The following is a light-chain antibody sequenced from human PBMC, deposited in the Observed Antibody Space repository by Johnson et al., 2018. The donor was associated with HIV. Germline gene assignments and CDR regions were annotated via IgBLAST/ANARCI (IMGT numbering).Light chain of an antibody. V-gene: IGLV1-51*01. Sequence: HSVLTQPPSVSAAPGQKVTISCSGSSSNIGNNYLSWYQQLPHTAPTLLISDNNKRPSGIPYRFSGSKSGASATLDITALPTGDAAAYYCGPWYSSLIACVFGTGPKVTVL. CDR1: SSNIGNNY. CDR3: GPWYSSLIACV. CDR2: DNN. J-gene: IGLJ1*01.